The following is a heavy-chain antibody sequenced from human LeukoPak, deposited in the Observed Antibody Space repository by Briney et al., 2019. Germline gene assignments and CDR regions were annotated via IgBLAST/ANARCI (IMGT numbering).Heavy chain of an antibody. Sequence: PSETLSLTCTVSGGSISSGSYYWSWIRQPAGKGLEWIGRIYTSGSTNYNPPLKSRVTISVDTSKNQFSLRVTSVTAADTAVYYCGRFGLKNWNYVDYWGQGTLVTVSS. CDR3: GRFGLKNWNYVDY. CDR1: GGSISSGSYY. J-gene: IGHJ4*02. CDR2: IYTSGST. V-gene: IGHV4-61*02. D-gene: IGHD3/OR15-3a*01.